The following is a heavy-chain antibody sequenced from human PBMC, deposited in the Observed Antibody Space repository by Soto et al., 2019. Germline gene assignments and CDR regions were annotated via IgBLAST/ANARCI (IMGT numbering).Heavy chain of an antibody. V-gene: IGHV1-2*04. J-gene: IGHJ6*02. CDR2: INPNSGGT. CDR1: GYTLTRYY. Sequence: ASVKVSCKASGYTLTRYYMHWVRQAPGQGLEWMGRINPNSGGTNYAQKFQGWVTMTRDTSISTAYMELSRLRSDDTAVYYCARGPHTMVRGVIPSRDYYYYGMDVWGQGTTVTVSS. CDR3: ARGPHTMVRGVIPSRDYYYYGMDV. D-gene: IGHD3-10*01.